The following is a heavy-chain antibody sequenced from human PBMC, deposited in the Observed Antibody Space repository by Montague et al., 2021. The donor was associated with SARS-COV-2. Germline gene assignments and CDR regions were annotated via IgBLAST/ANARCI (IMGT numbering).Heavy chain of an antibody. D-gene: IGHD6-19*01. Sequence: SETLSLTCTVSGGSIRSTTYYWGWIRQSPGKGLEWIGYIYKGDTAYCXXXLESRVTISLDTPNNQFSLKITSLIVADTAIYYCVTPGKTAVAGHFDYRGPGVLVTVSS. CDR3: VTPGKTAVAGHFDY. V-gene: IGHV4-39*07. J-gene: IGHJ4*02. CDR1: GGSIRSTTYY. CDR2: IYKGDTA.